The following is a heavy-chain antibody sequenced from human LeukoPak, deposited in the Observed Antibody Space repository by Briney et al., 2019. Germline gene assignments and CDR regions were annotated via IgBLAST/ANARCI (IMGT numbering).Heavy chain of an antibody. Sequence: SETLSLTCTVSGGSISSLYWSWIRQPPGKGLEWIGHTYYSGTTSYNPSLKSRVTISVDTSKNQFSLTMNSVTAADTAVYYCVRERDGYNYGGFDYWGQGTLVTVSS. CDR2: TYYSGTT. CDR3: VRERDGYNYGGFDY. V-gene: IGHV4-59*01. CDR1: GGSISSLY. D-gene: IGHD5-24*01. J-gene: IGHJ4*02.